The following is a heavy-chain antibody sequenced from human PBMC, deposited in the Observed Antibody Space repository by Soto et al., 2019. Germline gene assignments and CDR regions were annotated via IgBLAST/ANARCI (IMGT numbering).Heavy chain of an antibody. V-gene: IGHV3-64D*06. CDR2: ISSNGGST. Sequence: PGGSLRLSCSASGFTFSSYAMHWVRQAPGKGLEYVSAISSNGGSTYYADSVKGRFTISRDNSKNTLYLQMSSLRAEDTAVYYCVKPPYDFWSGPSVDYWGQGTLVTVSS. CDR3: VKPPYDFWSGPSVDY. J-gene: IGHJ4*02. D-gene: IGHD3-3*01. CDR1: GFTFSSYA.